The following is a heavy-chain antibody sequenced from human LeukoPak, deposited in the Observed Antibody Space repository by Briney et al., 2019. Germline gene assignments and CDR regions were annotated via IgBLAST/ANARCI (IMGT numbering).Heavy chain of an antibody. Sequence: PGRSLRLSCAASGFTFSSYGMHWVRQAPGKGLEWVAVIWYDGSNKYYADSVKGRFTISRDNSKNTLYLQMNSLRAEDTAVYYCARSDRGYSYGYFDYWGQGTLVTVSS. CDR1: GFTFSSYG. D-gene: IGHD5-18*01. V-gene: IGHV3-33*01. CDR2: IWYDGSNK. CDR3: ARSDRGYSYGYFDY. J-gene: IGHJ4*02.